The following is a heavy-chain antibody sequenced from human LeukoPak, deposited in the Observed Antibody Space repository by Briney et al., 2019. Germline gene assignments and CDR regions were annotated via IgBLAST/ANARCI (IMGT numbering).Heavy chain of an antibody. D-gene: IGHD6-19*01. CDR1: GFTFSRYS. V-gene: IGHV3-21*01. Sequence: PGGSLRLSCAVSGFTFSRYSMNWVRQAPGKGLEWVSSISSSSNYIHYIDSVKGRFTISRDNAKDSLSLQMNSLRAEDTAVYYCARAPPYSSGWFGIDYWGQGTLVSVSS. CDR2: ISSSSNYI. CDR3: ARAPPYSSGWFGIDY. J-gene: IGHJ4*02.